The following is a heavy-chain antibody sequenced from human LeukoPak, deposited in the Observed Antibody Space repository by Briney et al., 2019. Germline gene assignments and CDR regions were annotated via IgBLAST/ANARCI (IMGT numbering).Heavy chain of an antibody. V-gene: IGHV3-74*01. CDR2: INSDGSST. Sequence: HPGGSLRLSCAASGFTFSSYWMHWVRHAPGKGLVWVSRINSDGSSTTYADSVKGRFTISRDNAKNTLYLQMNSLRAEDTAVYYCARSSPGIAVAGSGYWGQGTLVTVSS. J-gene: IGHJ4*02. CDR1: GFTFSSYW. D-gene: IGHD6-19*01. CDR3: ARSSPGIAVAGSGY.